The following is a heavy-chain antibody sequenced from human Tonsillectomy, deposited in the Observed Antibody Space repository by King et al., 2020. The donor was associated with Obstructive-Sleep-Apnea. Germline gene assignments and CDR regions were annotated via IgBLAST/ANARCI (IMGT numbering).Heavy chain of an antibody. V-gene: IGHV3-11*01. CDR1: GFTFSDYY. CDR3: ARDQATFSYHGLDV. J-gene: IGHJ6*02. D-gene: IGHD3-16*01. Sequence: QLVQSGGGLVKPGGSLRLSCVASGFTFSDYYMSWVRQAPGKGLEWISYIGRSGDTIYYADSVKGRFTISRDNAKNSLFLQMNSLRADDTAVYYCARDQATFSYHGLDVWGQGTTVTVSS. CDR2: IGRSGDTI.